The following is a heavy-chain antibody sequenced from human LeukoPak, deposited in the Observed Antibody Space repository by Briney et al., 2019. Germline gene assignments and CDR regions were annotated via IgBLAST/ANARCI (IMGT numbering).Heavy chain of an antibody. V-gene: IGHV3-23*01. CDR1: GFTFSSHA. CDR3: AKGTAYYDILTGYGYPYYFDY. D-gene: IGHD3-9*01. Sequence: PGGSLRLSCAASGFTFSSHAMSWVSQAPGKGLEWVSAISGSGGSKYYADSVKGRFTISRDNSKNTLYVQMNSLRAEDTATYYCAKGTAYYDILTGYGYPYYFDYWGQGTLVTVSS. J-gene: IGHJ4*02. CDR2: ISGSGGSK.